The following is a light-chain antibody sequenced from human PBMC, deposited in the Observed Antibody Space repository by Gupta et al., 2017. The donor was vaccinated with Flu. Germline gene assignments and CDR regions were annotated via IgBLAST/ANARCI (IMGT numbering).Light chain of an antibody. CDR3: MQGARWPWT. CDR2: EVS. J-gene: IGKJ1*01. V-gene: IGKV2-30*01. Sequence: VTPGQPASISCRSSEGLVYSDGNTYLHWFQVRPGQTPRRLIYEVSNRECGVPDRFRGSGSGTYFTLKISRVEAEDVGVYYCMQGARWPWTFGQGTKVEIK. CDR1: EGLVYSDGNTY.